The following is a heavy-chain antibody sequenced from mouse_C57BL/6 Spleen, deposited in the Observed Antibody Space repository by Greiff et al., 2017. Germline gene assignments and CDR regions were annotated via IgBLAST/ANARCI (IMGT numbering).Heavy chain of an antibody. D-gene: IGHD2-4*01. J-gene: IGHJ3*01. Sequence: VHLMESGGGLVKPGGSLKLSCAASGFTFSSYAMSWVRQTPEKRLEWVATISDGGSYTYYPDNVKGRFTISRDNAKNNLYLQMSHLKSEDTAMYYCARDQDDYDRSFAYWGQGTLVTVSA. CDR1: GFTFSSYA. CDR3: ARDQDDYDRSFAY. V-gene: IGHV5-4*01. CDR2: ISDGGSYT.